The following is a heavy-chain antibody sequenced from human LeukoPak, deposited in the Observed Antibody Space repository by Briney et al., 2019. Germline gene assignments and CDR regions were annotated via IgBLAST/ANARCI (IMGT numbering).Heavy chain of an antibody. CDR3: ARGGVAVAGTPDAYYFDY. J-gene: IGHJ4*02. CDR1: GGTFSSYA. Sequence: ASVKVSCMASGGTFSSYAISWVRQAPGQGLEWMGGIIPIFGTANYAQKFQGRVTITADESTSPAYMELSSLRSEDTAVYYCARGGVAVAGTPDAYYFDYWGQGTLVTVSS. D-gene: IGHD6-19*01. V-gene: IGHV1-69*13. CDR2: IIPIFGTA.